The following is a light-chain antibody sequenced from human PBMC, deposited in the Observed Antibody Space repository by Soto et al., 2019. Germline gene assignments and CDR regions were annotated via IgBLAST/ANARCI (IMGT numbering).Light chain of an antibody. CDR3: QQYHDLPIP. J-gene: IGKJ3*01. CDR2: GAS. Sequence: IQMTQSKYSLSASVGDRVTMTCQASQDISNSLNWYQQKPRKAPKLLIYGASNLETGVPSRFSGSGSGTDFTLTISSLQPEDVARHYCQQYHDLPIPFGPGAIVAI. V-gene: IGKV1-33*01. CDR1: QDISNS.